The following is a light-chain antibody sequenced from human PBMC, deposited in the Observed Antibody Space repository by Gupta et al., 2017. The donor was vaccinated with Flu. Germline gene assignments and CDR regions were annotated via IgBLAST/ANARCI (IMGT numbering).Light chain of an antibody. J-gene: IGLJ1*01. V-gene: IGLV2-14*01. CDR2: EVS. CDR1: SSDIGAYNY. CDR3: GSKSAVYV. Sequence: QSALTQPASVSGSPGQSITISCTGTSSDIGAYNYVSWYQQYPGKAPKLMIYEVSKRPSGVSTRFSGYTGGNAASPTICGLDEEDEAYYYCGSKSAVYVFGGGTKVTVL.